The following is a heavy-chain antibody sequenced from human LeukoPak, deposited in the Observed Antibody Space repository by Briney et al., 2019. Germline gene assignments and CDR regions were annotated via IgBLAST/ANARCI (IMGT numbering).Heavy chain of an antibody. J-gene: IGHJ4*02. V-gene: IGHV3-53*01. D-gene: IGHD4-17*01. Sequence: GGSLRLSCAASGFIVSTNYMSWVRQAPGKGLEWVSVIYSGGTTYYADSVKGRFTLSRDNSKNTLYLQVNSLRAEDTAAYYCARDYGDFPLDYWGQGTLVTVSS. CDR1: GFIVSTNY. CDR2: IYSGGTT. CDR3: ARDYGDFPLDY.